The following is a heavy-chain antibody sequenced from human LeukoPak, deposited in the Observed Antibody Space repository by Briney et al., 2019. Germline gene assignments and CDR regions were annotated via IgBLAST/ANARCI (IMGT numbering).Heavy chain of an antibody. CDR1: GFTFSSYA. CDR2: ISGSGGRT. CDR3: AKDRAGIDY. Sequence: GGSLRLSCAASGFTFSSYAMNWVRQTPGKGLEWVSAISGSGGRTYYADSVKGRFTISRDSSKNTVSLQLSSLRAEDTAIYYCAKDRAGIDYWGQGTLVTVSS. J-gene: IGHJ4*02. D-gene: IGHD6-13*01. V-gene: IGHV3-23*01.